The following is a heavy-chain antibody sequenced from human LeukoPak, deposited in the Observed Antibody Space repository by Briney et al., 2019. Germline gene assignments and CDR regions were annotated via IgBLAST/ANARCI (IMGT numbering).Heavy chain of an antibody. V-gene: IGHV3-21*01. J-gene: IGHJ4*02. D-gene: IGHD1-1*01. CDR1: GFTFSSYS. Sequence: GGSLRLSCAASGFTFSSYSMNWVRQAPGKGLEWVSSISSGSSYIYYADSVKGRFTISRDNAKNSLYLQMNSLRAEDTAVYYCARVNWNDGEDYFDYWGQGTLVTVSS. CDR3: ARVNWNDGEDYFDY. CDR2: ISSGSSYI.